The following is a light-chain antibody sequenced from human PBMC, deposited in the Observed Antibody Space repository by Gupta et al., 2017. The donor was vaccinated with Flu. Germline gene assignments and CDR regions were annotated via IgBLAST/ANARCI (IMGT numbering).Light chain of an antibody. V-gene: IGLV2-14*01. Sequence: QSALTQPASVSGSPGQSITISCTGTSSDVGGHNYVSWYQHHPGKAPKLMIYEVSKPPSGVSHRFSGSKSGNAASLTISGLQAEDAADYYCSSYTSSSTRVFGGGTTLTVL. CDR3: SSYTSSSTRV. CDR2: EVS. J-gene: IGLJ3*02. CDR1: SSDVGGHNY.